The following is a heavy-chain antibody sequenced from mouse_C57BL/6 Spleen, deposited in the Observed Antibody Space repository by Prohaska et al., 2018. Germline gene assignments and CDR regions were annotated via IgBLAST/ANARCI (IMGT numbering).Heavy chain of an antibody. Sequence: LKISCKASGYTFTDYYINWVKQSHGKSLEWIGDINPNNGGTSYNQKFKGKATLTVDKSSSTAYMELRSLTSEDSAVYYCARSKSNYPFAYWGQGTLVTVSA. CDR2: INPNNGGT. J-gene: IGHJ3*01. V-gene: IGHV1-26*01. CDR3: ARSKSNYPFAY. D-gene: IGHD2-5*01. CDR1: GYTFTDYY.